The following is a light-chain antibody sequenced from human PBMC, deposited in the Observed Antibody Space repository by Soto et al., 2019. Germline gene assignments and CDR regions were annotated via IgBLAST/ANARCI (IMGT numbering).Light chain of an antibody. CDR1: QSVSSSY. CDR3: QQYGNPWT. CDR2: GAS. Sequence: EIVLTQSPGTLSLSPGERADLSCRASQSVSSSYLAWYQQKPGQAPRLLIHGASNRATGIPDRFSGSGSGTDFTLTITKLEPEDFAVYYCQQYGNPWTFRQGTKVEIK. V-gene: IGKV3-20*01. J-gene: IGKJ1*01.